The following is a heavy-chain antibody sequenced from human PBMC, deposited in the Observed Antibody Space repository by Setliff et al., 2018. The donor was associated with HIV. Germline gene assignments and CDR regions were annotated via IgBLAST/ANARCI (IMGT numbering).Heavy chain of an antibody. D-gene: IGHD5-12*01. CDR3: AREATNYYGMDV. Sequence: GGSLRLSCAASGLIFSNYWMTWVRQAPGKGLEWVASIKPDGSEQYYVDSVKGRFTISRDNAKNSLYLQMNSLRAEDTAVYYCAREATNYYGMDVWGQGTTVTVSS. J-gene: IGHJ6*02. CDR2: IKPDGSEQ. CDR1: GLIFSNYW. V-gene: IGHV3-7*01.